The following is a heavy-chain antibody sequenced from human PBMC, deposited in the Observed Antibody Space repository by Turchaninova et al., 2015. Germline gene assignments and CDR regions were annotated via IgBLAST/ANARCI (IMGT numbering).Heavy chain of an antibody. CDR3: ATARRLLEWLLFDY. V-gene: IGHV1-69-2*01. D-gene: IGHD3-3*01. Sequence: EVQLVQSGAEVKKPGATVKISCKVSGYTFTDYYMHWVQQAPGKGLEWMGLVDPEDGETIYAEKIEGRVNITAEAATDTAYMELSSLGSEDTAVYYCATARRLLEWLLFDYWGQGTLVTVSS. J-gene: IGHJ4*02. CDR2: VDPEDGET. CDR1: GYTFTDYY.